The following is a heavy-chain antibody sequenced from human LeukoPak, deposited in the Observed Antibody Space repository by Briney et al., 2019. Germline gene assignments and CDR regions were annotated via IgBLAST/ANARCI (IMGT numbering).Heavy chain of an antibody. D-gene: IGHD5-24*01. J-gene: IGHJ3*02. V-gene: IGHV1-46*01. CDR2: INPSGGST. Sequence: GASVKVSRKASGYTFTSYYMHWVRQAPGQGLEWMGIINPSGGSTSYAQKFQGRVTMTRDTSTSTVYMELSSLRSEDTAVYYCAREGEMATQGFDIWGQGTMVTVSS. CDR1: GYTFTSYY. CDR3: AREGEMATQGFDI.